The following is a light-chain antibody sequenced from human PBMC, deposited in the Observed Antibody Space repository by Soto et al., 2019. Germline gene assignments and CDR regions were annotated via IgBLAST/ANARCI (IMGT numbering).Light chain of an antibody. Sequence: DIQMTQSPSTLSESVGDRVTITCRASKSISSWLAWYQQKPGKAPKLLIYDASSLESGVPSRFSGSGSGTEFTLTISSLQPDDFATYYCQQYNSYPFTFGPGTKVDIK. CDR1: KSISSW. V-gene: IGKV1-5*01. CDR2: DAS. J-gene: IGKJ3*01. CDR3: QQYNSYPFT.